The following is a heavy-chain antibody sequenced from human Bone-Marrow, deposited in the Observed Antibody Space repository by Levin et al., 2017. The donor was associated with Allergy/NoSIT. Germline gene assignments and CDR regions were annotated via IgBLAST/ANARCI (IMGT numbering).Heavy chain of an antibody. J-gene: IGHJ4*02. D-gene: IGHD5-18*01. CDR2: INQDGSGK. CDR1: GFTFSRCW. CDR3: AAWDTTMATY. Sequence: GGSLRLSCAASGFTFSRCWMSWVRQAPGKGLEWAAHINQDGSGKNYVDSVKGRFTISRDNAKNSLYLQMNSLRAEDTAMYYCAAWDTTMATYWGQGTLVTVSS. V-gene: IGHV3-7*01.